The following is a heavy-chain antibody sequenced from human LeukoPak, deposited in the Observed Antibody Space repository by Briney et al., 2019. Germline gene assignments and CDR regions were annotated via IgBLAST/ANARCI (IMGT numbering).Heavy chain of an antibody. J-gene: IGHJ3*02. CDR2: ISYDGSNK. V-gene: IGHV3-30*18. Sequence: PGGPLRLSCAASGFTFSTYGIHWVRQAPGKGLEWVAVISYDGSNKYYADSVKGRFTISRDNSKNTLYLQMNSLRAEDTAVYYCAKSTHSSGYDDSFDIWGQGTMVTVSS. CDR3: AKSTHSSGYDDSFDI. D-gene: IGHD3-22*01. CDR1: GFTFSTYG.